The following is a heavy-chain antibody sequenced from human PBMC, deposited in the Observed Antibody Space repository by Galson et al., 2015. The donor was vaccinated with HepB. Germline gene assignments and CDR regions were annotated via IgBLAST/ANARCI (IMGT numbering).Heavy chain of an antibody. Sequence: QSGAEVKKPGESLKISCKGSGYSFTSYWIGWVRQMPGKGLEWMGIIYPGDSDTRYSPSFQGQVTISADKSISTAYLQWSSLKASDTATYYCARRGDYRDYYYYYGMDVWGQGTTVTVSS. CDR1: GYSFTSYW. D-gene: IGHD4-11*01. J-gene: IGHJ6*02. CDR2: IYPGDSDT. V-gene: IGHV5-51*03. CDR3: ARRGDYRDYYYYYGMDV.